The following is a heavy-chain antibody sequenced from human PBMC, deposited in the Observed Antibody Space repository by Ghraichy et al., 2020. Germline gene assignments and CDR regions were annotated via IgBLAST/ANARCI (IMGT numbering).Heavy chain of an antibody. D-gene: IGHD6-6*01. J-gene: IGHJ6*02. CDR2: INHSGST. V-gene: IGHV4-34*01. CDR3: ARASIAARSQYYYGMDV. Sequence: SETLSLTCAVYGGSFSGYYWSWIRQPPGKGLEWIGEINHSGSTNYNPSLKGRVTISVDTSKNQFPRKLSSVTAADTAVYYCARASIAARSQYYYGMDVWGQGTTVTVSS. CDR1: GGSFSGYY.